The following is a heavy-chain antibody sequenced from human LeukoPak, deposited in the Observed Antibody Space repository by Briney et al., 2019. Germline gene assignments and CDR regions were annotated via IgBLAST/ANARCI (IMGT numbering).Heavy chain of an antibody. Sequence: ASVKVSCKVSGYSFPNYGINWVRQAPGQGLEWMGWISAYNGNTNYAQKLQGRVTMTTDTSTSTAYMELRSLRSDDTAVYYCVRESGGYYGGAFDYWGQGTLVTVSS. CDR1: GYSFPNYG. J-gene: IGHJ4*02. CDR3: VRESGGYYGGAFDY. CDR2: ISAYNGNT. V-gene: IGHV1-18*01. D-gene: IGHD3-22*01.